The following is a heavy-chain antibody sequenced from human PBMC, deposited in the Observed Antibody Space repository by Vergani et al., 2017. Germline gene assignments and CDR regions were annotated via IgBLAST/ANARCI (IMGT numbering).Heavy chain of an antibody. V-gene: IGHV3-33*01. CDR3: ARDRSGRPSDFDY. Sequence: QVQLVQSGGGVVQPGRSLRLSCAASGFSFSGYGMHWVRRTPGGGLEWVALIWYDGTKKHYADSVKGRFTISRDNSQNTLYLEMNSLGVEDTAVYYCARDRSGRPSDFDYWGQGTLVTVSS. CDR2: IWYDGTKK. CDR1: GFSFSGYG. J-gene: IGHJ4*02.